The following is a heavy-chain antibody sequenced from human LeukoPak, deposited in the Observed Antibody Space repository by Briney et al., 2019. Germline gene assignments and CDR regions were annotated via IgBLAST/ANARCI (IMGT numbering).Heavy chain of an antibody. D-gene: IGHD1-26*01. CDR2: IYHSGST. CDR1: GYSISSGYY. V-gene: IGHV4-38-2*02. J-gene: IGHJ5*02. Sequence: SETLSLTCTVSGYSISSGYYWGWIRQPPGKGLEWIGSIYHSGSTYYNPSLKSRVTISVDTSKNQFSLKLSSVTAADTAVYYCARNSGSDNWFDPWGQGTLVTVSS. CDR3: ARNSGSDNWFDP.